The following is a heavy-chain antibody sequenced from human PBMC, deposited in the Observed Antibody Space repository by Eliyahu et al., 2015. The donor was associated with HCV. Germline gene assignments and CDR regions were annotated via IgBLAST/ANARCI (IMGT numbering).Heavy chain of an antibody. CDR2: ISWNSGTI. V-gene: IGHV3-9*01. J-gene: IGHJ6*02. D-gene: IGHD3-10*01. CDR3: AKDGDHYYGMDV. CDR1: GFTFDDYA. Sequence: EVQLVESGGGLVQPGRSLRLSCAASGFTFDDYAMHWVRQAPGKGLEWVSGISWNSGTIAYADSVKGRFTISRDNAKNSLYLQMNNLRAEDTALYYCAKDGDHYYGMDVWGQGTTVTVSS.